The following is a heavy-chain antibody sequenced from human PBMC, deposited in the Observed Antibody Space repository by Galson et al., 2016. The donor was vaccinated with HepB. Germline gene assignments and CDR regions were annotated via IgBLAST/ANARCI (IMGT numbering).Heavy chain of an antibody. V-gene: IGHV3-53*01. J-gene: IGHJ4*02. CDR3: AKDRGDILTGYYEPYFDY. Sequence: SLRLSCAASGLNVSSSYMSWVRQAPGRGLEWVSVVYAGGTTKYYADSVKGRFTISRDTSQNTLYLQMNSLRAEDTAVYYCAKDRGDILTGYYEPYFDYWGQGTLVTVSS. CDR1: GLNVSSSY. CDR2: VYAGGTTK. D-gene: IGHD3-9*01.